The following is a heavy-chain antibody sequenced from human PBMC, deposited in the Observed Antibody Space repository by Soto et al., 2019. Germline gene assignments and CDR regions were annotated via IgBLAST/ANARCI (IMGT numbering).Heavy chain of an antibody. Sequence: GGSLRLSCAASGFTFSSYSMNWVRQAPGRGLEWVSYISSSSSTIYYADSAKGRFTISRDNAKNSLYLQMNSLRAEDTAVYSCARHRGGNYYGMDVWGLGTTVTVSS. J-gene: IGHJ6*02. CDR2: ISSSSSTI. CDR1: GFTFSSYS. CDR3: ARHRGGNYYGMDV. V-gene: IGHV3-48*01. D-gene: IGHD3-10*01.